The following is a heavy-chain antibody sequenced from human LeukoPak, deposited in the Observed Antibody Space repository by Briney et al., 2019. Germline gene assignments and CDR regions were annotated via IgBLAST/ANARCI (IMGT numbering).Heavy chain of an antibody. D-gene: IGHD3-16*01. Sequence: SETLSLTCTVSGGSISSYYWSWIRQPPGKGLRWIGNIYYSGYTTYSPSLRSRVTISVDTSKNQFSLKLSSVTAADTAVYYCARETSQKGAHYMDVWGKGTTITISS. CDR2: IYYSGYT. CDR1: GGSISSYY. CDR3: ARETSQKGAHYMDV. J-gene: IGHJ6*03. V-gene: IGHV4-59*01.